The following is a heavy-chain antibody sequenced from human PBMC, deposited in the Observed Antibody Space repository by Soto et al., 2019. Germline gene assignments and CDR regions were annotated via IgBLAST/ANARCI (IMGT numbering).Heavy chain of an antibody. V-gene: IGHV3-48*02. CDR2: ISSSSSTI. CDR1: GFTFSSYS. Sequence: GGSLRLSCAASGFTFSSYSMNWVRQAPGKGLEWVSYISSSSSTIYYADSVKGRFTISRDNAKNSLYLQMNSLRDEDTAVYYCARDQAAVTNPPYYYYYGMDVWGQGTTVTVSS. CDR3: ARDQAAVTNPPYYYYYGMDV. J-gene: IGHJ6*02. D-gene: IGHD4-4*01.